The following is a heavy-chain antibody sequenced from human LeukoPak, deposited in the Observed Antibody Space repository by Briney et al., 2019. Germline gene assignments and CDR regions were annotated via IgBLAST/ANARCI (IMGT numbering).Heavy chain of an antibody. V-gene: IGHV1-8*01. D-gene: IGHD3-3*01. Sequence: ASVKVSCKASGYTFTSYDINWVRQATGQGLEWMGWMNPNSGNTGYAQKFQGRVTMTRNTSISTAYMELSSLRSEDTVVYYCARADFWSGYDAFDIWGQGTMVTVSS. J-gene: IGHJ3*02. CDR3: ARADFWSGYDAFDI. CDR2: MNPNSGNT. CDR1: GYTFTSYD.